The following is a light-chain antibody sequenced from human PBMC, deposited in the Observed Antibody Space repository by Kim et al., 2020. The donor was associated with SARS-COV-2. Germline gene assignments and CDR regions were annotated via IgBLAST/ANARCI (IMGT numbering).Light chain of an antibody. Sequence: IQLTQSPSSLSASVGDRVTITCRASQGISSYLAWYQQKPGKVPKVLIYAASTLQSGVPSRFSGSGSGTDFTLTISSLQPEDFATYYCQQLNSYPLTFGGGTKVEIK. CDR1: QGISSY. CDR3: QQLNSYPLT. J-gene: IGKJ4*01. CDR2: AAS. V-gene: IGKV1-9*01.